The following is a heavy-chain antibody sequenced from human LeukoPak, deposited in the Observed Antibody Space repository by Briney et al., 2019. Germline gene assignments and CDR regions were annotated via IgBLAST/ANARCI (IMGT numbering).Heavy chain of an antibody. Sequence: GGSLRLSCAASGFTFSNYAMNWVRQAPGKGLEWVSSISSSSNYIYYADSVKGRFTISRDNAKNSLYVQVNSLRAEDTAVYYCARGYCSSTSCYFDSWGLGTLVTVSS. J-gene: IGHJ4*02. CDR3: ARGYCSSTSCYFDS. CDR2: ISSSSNYI. CDR1: GFTFSNYA. D-gene: IGHD2-2*01. V-gene: IGHV3-21*01.